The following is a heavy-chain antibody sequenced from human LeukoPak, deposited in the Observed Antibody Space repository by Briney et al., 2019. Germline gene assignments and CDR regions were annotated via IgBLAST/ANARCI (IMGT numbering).Heavy chain of an antibody. J-gene: IGHJ4*02. CDR2: MYYSGST. Sequence: SETLSLTCTVSGGSISSSNYYWGWIRQPPGKGLEWIGSMYYSGSTYYNPSLKSRVTISVDTSKNQFSLTLSSVTAADTAVYSCLRHHTYYGNFDYWGQGTLVTVSS. CDR3: LRHHTYYGNFDY. D-gene: IGHD4-17*01. V-gene: IGHV4-39*01. CDR1: GGSISSSNYY.